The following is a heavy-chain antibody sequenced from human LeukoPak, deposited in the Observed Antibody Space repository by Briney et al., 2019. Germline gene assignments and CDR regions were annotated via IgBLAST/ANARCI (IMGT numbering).Heavy chain of an antibody. CDR3: AREGGLSGMDV. D-gene: IGHD3-16*01. Sequence: SETLSLTCTVSGGSISSYYWSWIRQPPEKGLEWIGYIYYSGSTNYNPSLKSRVTISVDTSKNQFSLKLSSVTAADTAVYYCAREGGLSGMDVWGKGTTVTVSS. CDR2: IYYSGST. V-gene: IGHV4-59*01. J-gene: IGHJ6*04. CDR1: GGSISSYY.